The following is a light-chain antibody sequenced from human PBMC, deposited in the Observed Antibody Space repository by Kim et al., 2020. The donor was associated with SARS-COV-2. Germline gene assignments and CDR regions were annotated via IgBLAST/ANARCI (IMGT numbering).Light chain of an antibody. V-gene: IGKV1-39*01. CDR1: QSVSGW. J-gene: IGKJ1*01. CDR3: QQSYNFPRT. CDR2: RTS. Sequence: DIQMTQSPSSLSASVGDRVTITCRASQSVSGWLNWYQQKPGKAPHLLIYRTSTLQSGVPPRFSGSASGTDFTLTISSLQPEDFATYYCQQSYNFPRTFGQGTKVEI.